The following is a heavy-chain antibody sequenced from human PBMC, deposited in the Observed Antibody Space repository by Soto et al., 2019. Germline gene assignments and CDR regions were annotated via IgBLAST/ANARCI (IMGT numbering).Heavy chain of an antibody. CDR3: ARLYPYYDIWTGSQIYCFDF. CDR1: GDSISSSY. CDR2: IYYSGST. Sequence: SETLSLTCTVSGDSISSSYWSWIRQSPGKGLEWIGYIYYSGSTNYNASLKSRVTISVDTSKNQFSLKLSSVTAADTAVYYCARLYPYYDIWTGSQIYCFDFWGQGTMVTVSS. V-gene: IGHV4-59*01. J-gene: IGHJ3*01. D-gene: IGHD3-9*01.